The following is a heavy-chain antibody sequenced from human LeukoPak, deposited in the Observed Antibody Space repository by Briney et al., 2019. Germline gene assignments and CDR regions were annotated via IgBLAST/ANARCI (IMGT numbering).Heavy chain of an antibody. CDR3: ARGYSYGGSYFDY. CDR2: IYYSGTT. D-gene: IGHD5-18*01. CDR1: GGSISSSSYY. V-gene: IGHV4-39*01. Sequence: PSETLSLTCTVSGGSISSSSYYWGCIRQPPGKVLEWIGTIYYSGTTYYNPSLTGRVTISVDASKNQFSLKLSSVTAADAAVYYCARGYSYGGSYFDYWGQGTLVTVSS. J-gene: IGHJ4*02.